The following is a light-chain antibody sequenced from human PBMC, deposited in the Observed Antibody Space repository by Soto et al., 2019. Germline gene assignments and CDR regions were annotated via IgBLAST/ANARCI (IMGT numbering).Light chain of an antibody. Sequence: DIQMTQSPSTLSASGGDRVTITCRASQSISIWLAWYQQKPGKAPKILIYKASSLESGVPSRFSGSGSGTEFTLTISSLQPDDFATYHCQPYSTYTPSTFGQRTQVDIX. CDR2: KAS. CDR3: QPYSTYTPST. J-gene: IGKJ1*01. CDR1: QSISIW. V-gene: IGKV1-5*03.